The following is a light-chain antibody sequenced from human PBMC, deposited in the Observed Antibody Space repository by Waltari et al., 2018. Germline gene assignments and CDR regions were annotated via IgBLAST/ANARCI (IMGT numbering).Light chain of an antibody. J-gene: IGLJ2*01. CDR2: YSN. CDR1: SSNIGSNY. Sequence: SVLTQPPSASGAPGQSVTISCSGSSSNIGSNYVYWYQQLPGTAPKLLIYYSNQRPSGVPDRFSGSKSGTSASLAITGLRSEDEADYYCAVWDNSLSSGLFGGGTRLTVL. V-gene: IGLV1-47*02. CDR3: AVWDNSLSSGL.